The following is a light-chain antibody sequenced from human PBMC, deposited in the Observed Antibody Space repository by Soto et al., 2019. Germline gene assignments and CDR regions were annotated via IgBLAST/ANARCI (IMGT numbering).Light chain of an antibody. CDR2: GAS. J-gene: IGKJ2*03. Sequence: EIVLTQSPGTLSLSPGEGATLSCRASQSVSSSNLAWYQHKPGQAPRLVMYGASSRATGIPDRFSGSGSGTDFTLTSSRLEPADFAIYYCQQYGSSPVSFGQGTKLEIK. CDR1: QSVSSSN. V-gene: IGKV3-20*01. CDR3: QQYGSSPVS.